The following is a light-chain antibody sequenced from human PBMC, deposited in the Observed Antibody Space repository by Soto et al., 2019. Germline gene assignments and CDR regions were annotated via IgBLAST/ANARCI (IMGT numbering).Light chain of an antibody. CDR1: QSIRSY. CDR3: QQSYTTPWT. Sequence: DIQMTQSPSSLSASVGDRVTITCRASQSIRSYLNWYQQRPGKAPKLLMYSASSLQSGVPSRFSGSRSGTDFTLTISSLQPEDFATYFCQQSYTTPWTFGQGTQVEIK. J-gene: IGKJ1*01. V-gene: IGKV1-39*01. CDR2: SAS.